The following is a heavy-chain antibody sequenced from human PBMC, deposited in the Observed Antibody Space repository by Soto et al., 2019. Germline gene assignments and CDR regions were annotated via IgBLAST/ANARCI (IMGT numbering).Heavy chain of an antibody. V-gene: IGHV3-64*01. CDR3: ARRDGYNGDY. Sequence: EVQLVESGGGLVQPGGSLRLSCAASGFIFSNYAMHWVRQAPGKGLEYVSAINSHGDSTYYANSVKGRFNISRDNSKNTLYHQMGSLRTEDMAVYYWARRDGYNGDYWGQGTLDTVSS. CDR2: INSHGDST. D-gene: IGHD5-12*01. CDR1: GFIFSNYA. J-gene: IGHJ4*02.